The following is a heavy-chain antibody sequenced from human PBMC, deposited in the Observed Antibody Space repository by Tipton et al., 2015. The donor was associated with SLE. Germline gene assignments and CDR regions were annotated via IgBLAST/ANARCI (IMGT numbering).Heavy chain of an antibody. Sequence: SLRLSCAASGFTFSSYGMSWVRQAPGKGLEWVGFIRSKAYGGTTEYAASVKGRFTISRDDSKSIAYLQMNSLKTEDTAVYYCTRYDYWGQGTLVTVSS. CDR1: GFTFSSYG. J-gene: IGHJ4*02. CDR2: IRSKAYGGTT. V-gene: IGHV3-49*04. CDR3: TRYDY.